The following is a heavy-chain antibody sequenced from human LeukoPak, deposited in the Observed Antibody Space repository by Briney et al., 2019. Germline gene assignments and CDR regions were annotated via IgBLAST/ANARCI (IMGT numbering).Heavy chain of an antibody. CDR3: ARAASYYYGSGKGWFDP. Sequence: GGSLRLSCAASGFTFSSYWMSWVRQAPGKGLEWGANIKQDGSEKYYVDPVKGRFTSSRDNAKNSLYLQLNSMRAEDTAVYYCARAASYYYGSGKGWFDPWGQGTLVTVSS. CDR1: GFTFSSYW. D-gene: IGHD3-10*01. V-gene: IGHV3-7*05. J-gene: IGHJ5*02. CDR2: IKQDGSEK.